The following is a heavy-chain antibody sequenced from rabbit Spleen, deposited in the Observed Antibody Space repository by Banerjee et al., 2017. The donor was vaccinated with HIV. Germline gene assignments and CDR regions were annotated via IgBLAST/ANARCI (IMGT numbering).Heavy chain of an antibody. J-gene: IGHJ6*01. Sequence: QEQLEESGGDLVKPEGSLTLTCTASGFSFSSSYWICWVRQAPGKGLEWIACIDTGSSGSTYYASWAKGRFTISKTSSTTVTLQMTSLTAADTATHFCARNEGANGYGYSLWGPGTLVTVS. D-gene: IGHD6-1*01. CDR2: IDTGSSGST. CDR1: GFSFSSSYW. CDR3: ARNEGANGYGYSL. V-gene: IGHV1S45*01.